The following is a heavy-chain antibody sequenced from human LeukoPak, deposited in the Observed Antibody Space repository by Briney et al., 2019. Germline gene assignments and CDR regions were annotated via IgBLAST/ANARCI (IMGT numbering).Heavy chain of an antibody. Sequence: PGGSLRLSCAASGFTFSDHYMDWVRQSSGKGLEWVGRTRNKARTYTTEYAASVKGRFTISRDDSKNSLYLQMNSLKTEDTAVCYCTRRSGGSNRGFDYWGQGTLVTVSS. V-gene: IGHV3-72*01. CDR1: GFTFSDHY. D-gene: IGHD2/OR15-2a*01. CDR3: TRRSGGSNRGFDY. CDR2: TRNKARTYTT. J-gene: IGHJ4*02.